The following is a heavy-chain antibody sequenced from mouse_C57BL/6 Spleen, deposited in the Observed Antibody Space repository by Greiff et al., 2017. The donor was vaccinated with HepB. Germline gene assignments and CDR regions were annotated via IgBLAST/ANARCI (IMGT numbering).Heavy chain of an antibody. Sequence: VNVVESGAKLAKPGASVKLSCKASGYTFTSYWMHWVKQRPGQGLEWIGYINPSSGYTKYNQKFKDKATLTADKSSSTAYMQLSSLTYEDSAVYYCAREDTTVVYYYAMDYWGQGTSVTVSS. CDR2: INPSSGYT. J-gene: IGHJ4*01. D-gene: IGHD1-1*01. V-gene: IGHV1-7*01. CDR3: AREDTTVVYYYAMDY. CDR1: GYTFTSYW.